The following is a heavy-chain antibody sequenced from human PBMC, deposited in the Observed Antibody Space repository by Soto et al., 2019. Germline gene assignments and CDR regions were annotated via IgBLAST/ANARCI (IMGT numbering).Heavy chain of an antibody. D-gene: IGHD3-16*01. CDR2: IIPIFGTA. Sequence: SVKVSCKASGGTFSSYAISWVRQAPGQGLEWMGGIIPIFGTADYAQKFQGRVTITADESTSTAYMELSSLRSEDTAVYYCARGLYQFGVPRLYYYYGMAVWGQGTTVPVSS. CDR1: GGTFSSYA. V-gene: IGHV1-69*13. CDR3: ARGLYQFGVPRLYYYYGMAV. J-gene: IGHJ6*02.